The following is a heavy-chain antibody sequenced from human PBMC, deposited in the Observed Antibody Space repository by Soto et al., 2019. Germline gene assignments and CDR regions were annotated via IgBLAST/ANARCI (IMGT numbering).Heavy chain of an antibody. CDR1: GYTFTGYY. CDR3: ARGWHIVVVTAIHWFDP. V-gene: IGHV1-2*04. Sequence: GASVKVSCKASGYTFTGYYMHWVRQAPGQGLEWMGWINPNSGGTNYAQKFQGWVTMTRDTSISTAYMELSRLRSDDAAVYYCARGWHIVVVTAIHWFDPWGQGTLVTVSS. D-gene: IGHD2-21*02. J-gene: IGHJ5*02. CDR2: INPNSGGT.